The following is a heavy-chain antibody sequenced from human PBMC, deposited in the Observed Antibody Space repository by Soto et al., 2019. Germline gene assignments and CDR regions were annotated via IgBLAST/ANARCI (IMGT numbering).Heavy chain of an antibody. D-gene: IGHD3-22*01. J-gene: IGHJ4*02. V-gene: IGHV1-69*13. Sequence: GASVKASCKASGGTFSSYAISWVRQAPEQGLEWMGGIIPIFGTANYAQKFQGRVTITADESTSTAYMELSSLRSEDTAVYYCARGTVYYDSSGYYPQIFDYWGQGTLVTVSS. CDR1: GGTFSSYA. CDR3: ARGTVYYDSSGYYPQIFDY. CDR2: IIPIFGTA.